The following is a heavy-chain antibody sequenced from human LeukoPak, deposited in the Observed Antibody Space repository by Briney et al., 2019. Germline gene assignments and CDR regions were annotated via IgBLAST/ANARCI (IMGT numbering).Heavy chain of an antibody. J-gene: IGHJ6*02. CDR3: ARSGGYYDFWSGPSVGMDV. D-gene: IGHD3-3*01. V-gene: IGHV1-8*01. CDR1: GYTFTSYD. CDR2: MNPNIGNT. Sequence: GASVKVSCKASGYTFTSYDINWVRQATGQGLEWMGWMNPNIGNTGYAQKFQGRVTMTRNTSISTAYMELSSLRSEDTAVYYCARSGGYYDFWSGPSVGMDVWGQGTTVTVSS.